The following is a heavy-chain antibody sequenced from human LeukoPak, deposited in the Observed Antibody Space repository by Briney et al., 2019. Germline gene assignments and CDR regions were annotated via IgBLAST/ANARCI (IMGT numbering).Heavy chain of an antibody. CDR2: VSSNSPYT. CDR3: AREIFGSGSYPDY. V-gene: IGHV3-11*06. CDR1: GFTFSDYY. J-gene: IGHJ4*02. Sequence: GGSLRLSCAASGFTFSDYYMSWIRQSPGKGLEWISYVSSNSPYTTYADSVEGRFTVSRDNAKNSLHLQMNSLGGEDTAVYYCAREIFGSGSYPDYWGQGTLVTVSS. D-gene: IGHD3-10*01.